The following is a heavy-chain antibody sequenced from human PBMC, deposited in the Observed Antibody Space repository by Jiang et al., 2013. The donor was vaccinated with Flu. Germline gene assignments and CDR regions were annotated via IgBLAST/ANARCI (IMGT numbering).Heavy chain of an antibody. Sequence: VQLLESGGGVVQPGRSLRLSCAASGFTFSSYGMHWVRQAPGKGLEWVAVISYDGSNKYYADSVKGRFTISRDNSKNTLYLQMNSLRAEDTAVYYCARDPVQYSGSLDYWGQGTLVTVSS. CDR3: ARDPVQYSGSLDY. J-gene: IGHJ4*02. D-gene: IGHD5-12*01. CDR1: GFTFSSYG. V-gene: IGHV3-33*05. CDR2: ISYDGSNK.